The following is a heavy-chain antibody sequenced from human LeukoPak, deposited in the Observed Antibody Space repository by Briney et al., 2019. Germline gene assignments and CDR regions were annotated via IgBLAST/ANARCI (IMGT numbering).Heavy chain of an antibody. D-gene: IGHD2-21*02. V-gene: IGHV3-21*01. CDR1: GFTFSNYT. J-gene: IGHJ4*02. CDR3: ARSCDGDCYSYY. Sequence: GGSLRLSCAASGFTFSNYTMNWVRQAPGKGLEWVSSIGSSSHFRYYADSLKGRVTISRDNAKNSLYLQVNSLRVEDTAMYYCARSCDGDCYSYYWGQGTLVTVSS. CDR2: IGSSSHFR.